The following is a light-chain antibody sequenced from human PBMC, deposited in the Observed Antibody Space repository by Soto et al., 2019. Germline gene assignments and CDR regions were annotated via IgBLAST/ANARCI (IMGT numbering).Light chain of an antibody. V-gene: IGLV2-14*03. J-gene: IGLJ1*01. CDR2: DVS. Sequence: QSALTQPPSVSGSPGQSIAISCTGTSSDVGGYNYVSWYQQHPGKAPELLIYDVSNRPSGVSNRFSGSKSGNTASLTIPGLQAEDEADFYCSSYTSSGSYVFGTGTKLTVL. CDR3: SSYTSSGSYV. CDR1: SSDVGGYNY.